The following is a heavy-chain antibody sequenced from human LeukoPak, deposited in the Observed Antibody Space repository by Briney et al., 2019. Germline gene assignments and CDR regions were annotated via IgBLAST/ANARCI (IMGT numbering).Heavy chain of an antibody. CDR2: IYYSGST. CDR1: GGSISSSSYY. Sequence: PSETLSLTCTVSGGSISSSSYYWGWIRQPPGKGLEWFGSIYYSGSTYYNPSLKSRVTISVDTSKNQFSLKLSSVTAADTAVYYCAGYCGGDCSSPFDYWGQGTLVTVSS. V-gene: IGHV4-39*07. J-gene: IGHJ4*02. CDR3: AGYCGGDCSSPFDY. D-gene: IGHD2-21*02.